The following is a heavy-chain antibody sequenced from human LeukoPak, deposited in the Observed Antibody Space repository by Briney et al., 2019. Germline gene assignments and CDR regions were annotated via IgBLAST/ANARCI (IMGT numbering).Heavy chain of an antibody. CDR2: ISASGST. Sequence: SETLSLTCTVSGGSISGSYWTWIRQPAGRGLEWIGRISASGSTNYSPSLKSRVTMSLDTSKNHFSLNLTSVTAADTAVYSCARIRDNMGAFDVWGQGTMVTVSS. CDR1: GGSISGSY. J-gene: IGHJ3*01. D-gene: IGHD2-21*01. V-gene: IGHV4-4*07. CDR3: ARIRDNMGAFDV.